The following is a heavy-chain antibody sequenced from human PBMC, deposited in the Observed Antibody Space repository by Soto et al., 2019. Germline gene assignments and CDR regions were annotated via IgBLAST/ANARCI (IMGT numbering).Heavy chain of an antibody. Sequence: QVQLVESGGGVVQPGRSLRLSCAASGFTFSSYGMHWVRQAPGKGLEWVAVIWYDGSNKYYADSVKGRFTISRDNSKNTLYLQMNSLRAEDTAVYYCARDVYSSDRYYFPRFYFDYWGQGTLVTVSS. D-gene: IGHD3-10*01. V-gene: IGHV3-33*01. CDR1: GFTFSSYG. CDR3: ARDVYSSDRYYFPRFYFDY. J-gene: IGHJ4*02. CDR2: IWYDGSNK.